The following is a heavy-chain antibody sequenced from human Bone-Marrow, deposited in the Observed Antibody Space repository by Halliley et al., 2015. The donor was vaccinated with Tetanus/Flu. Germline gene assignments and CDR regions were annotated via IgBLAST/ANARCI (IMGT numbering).Heavy chain of an antibody. CDR3: AGAVDSGGFYYGLDV. J-gene: IGHJ6*02. Sequence: FIYSGGTTYHADFVKGRFTIARDNYKKTVYLQRNSLWAEDTAVYYCAGAVDSGGFYYGLDVWGQGTTLTVSS. D-gene: IGHD4-17*01. CDR2: IYSGGTT. V-gene: IGHV3-66*01.